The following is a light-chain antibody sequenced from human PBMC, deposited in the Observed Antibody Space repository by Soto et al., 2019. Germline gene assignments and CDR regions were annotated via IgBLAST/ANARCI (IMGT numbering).Light chain of an antibody. CDR1: QSISSN. V-gene: IGKV3-15*01. CDR2: GAS. J-gene: IGKJ1*01. CDR3: HQYNNWPPMT. Sequence: ETVMTQSPATLSVSPGERATLSCRASQSISSNLAWYQQKPGQAPRLLIYGASTRATGIPARFSGSGSGTEFTLTISSLQSEDFAVYYCHQYNNWPPMTFGQGTKVEIK.